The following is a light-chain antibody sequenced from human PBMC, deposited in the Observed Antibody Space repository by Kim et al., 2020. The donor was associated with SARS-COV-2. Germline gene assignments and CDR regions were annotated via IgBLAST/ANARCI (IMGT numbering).Light chain of an antibody. J-gene: IGLJ3*02. CDR1: SSDGGGYNY. CDR2: DVS. CDR3: SSYTSSSTWV. Sequence: GQSITSSCTGTSSDGGGYNYVTWYQQHPGKAPKLMIYDVSKRPSGVSNRFSGSKSGNTASLTISGLQAEDEADYYCSSYTSSSTWVFGGGTQLTVL. V-gene: IGLV2-14*04.